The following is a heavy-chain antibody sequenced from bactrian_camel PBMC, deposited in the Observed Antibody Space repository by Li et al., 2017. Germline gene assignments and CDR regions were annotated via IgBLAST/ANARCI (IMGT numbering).Heavy chain of an antibody. CDR2: IHSDGTP. D-gene: IGHD6*01. CDR3: AADLGWCGSAPLQRESRN. V-gene: IGHV3S55*01. Sequence: QLVESGGGSVQAGGSLQLSCTASGFATYDQYCMGWFRQAPGKEREGVAGIHSDGTPIYAHDVQGRFIVSKDSAKNTFELQMNSLKPEDTGMYYCAADLGWCGSAPLQRESRNWGQGTQVTVS. J-gene: IGHJ4*01. CDR1: GFATYDQYC.